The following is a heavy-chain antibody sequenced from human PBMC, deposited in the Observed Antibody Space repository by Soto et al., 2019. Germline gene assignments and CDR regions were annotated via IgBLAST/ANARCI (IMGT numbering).Heavy chain of an antibody. Sequence: EVQVLESGGGLVQPGGSLRLSCAASRFTFSNYAMSWVRQAPGKGLEWVSTIHGGGDYTHYTDSVTGRFTTSRANARITLFLQLTTLRAGPTAVYWCATNRWSGGSASWTFAVWGRGTVVTVPS. CDR2: IHGGGDYT. D-gene: IGHD3-3*01. CDR1: RFTFSNYA. CDR3: ATNRWSGGSASWTFAV. V-gene: IGHV3-23*01. J-gene: IGHJ2*01.